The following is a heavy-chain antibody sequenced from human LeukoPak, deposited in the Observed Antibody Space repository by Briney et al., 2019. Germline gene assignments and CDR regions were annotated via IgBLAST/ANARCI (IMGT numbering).Heavy chain of an antibody. CDR1: GFTFRTSG. J-gene: IGHJ5*02. CDR3: ARWFPSGP. Sequence: GGSLRLSCAASGFTFRTSGMNWVRQAPGKGLEWVSYISSSGTTISYAQSVKGRFTITRDNAQNSLTLHMNTLRADDTAVYYCARWFPSGPWGQGTLVTVSS. V-gene: IGHV3-48*01. CDR2: ISSSGTTI. D-gene: IGHD3-10*01.